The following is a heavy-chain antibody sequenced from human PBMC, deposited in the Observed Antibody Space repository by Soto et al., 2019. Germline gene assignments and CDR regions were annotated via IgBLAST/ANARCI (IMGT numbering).Heavy chain of an antibody. CDR2: ISAYNGNT. J-gene: IGHJ3*02. D-gene: IGHD3-3*01. V-gene: IGHV1-18*01. CDR1: GYTFTSYG. CDR3: ARGWRITIFGVVNDAFDI. Sequence: QVQLVQSGAEVKKPGASVKVSCKASGYTFTSYGISWVRQAPGQGLEWMGWISAYNGNTNYAQRLQGRVTMTTDTTTSTAYMELRSLRSADTAVYYCARGWRITIFGVVNDAFDIWGQGTMVTVSS.